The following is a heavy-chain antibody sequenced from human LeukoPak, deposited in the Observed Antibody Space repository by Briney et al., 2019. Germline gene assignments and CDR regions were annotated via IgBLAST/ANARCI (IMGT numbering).Heavy chain of an antibody. D-gene: IGHD3-22*01. Sequence: PSETLSLTCTVSGGSISSSSYYWGWIRQPPGKGLEWIGSIYYSGSTYYNPSLKSRVTISVDTSKNQFSLKLSSATAADTAVYYCARWYYYDSSGLRQGQNWFDPWGQGTLVTVSS. CDR2: IYYSGST. CDR3: ARWYYYDSSGLRQGQNWFDP. J-gene: IGHJ5*02. V-gene: IGHV4-39*01. CDR1: GGSISSSSYY.